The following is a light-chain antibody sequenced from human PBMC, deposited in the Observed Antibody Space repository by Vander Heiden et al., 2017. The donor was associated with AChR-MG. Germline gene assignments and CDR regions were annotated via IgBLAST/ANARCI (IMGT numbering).Light chain of an antibody. Sequence: QSALTQPASLSGTAGQSIITTCTGTSRDVGSNNLFSWYQKHPKKAPNLLIFEVHKRPSGVSNRFSGSKSGNTASLTISGLQAEEEANYYCCSSASSSTFVVFGGGTKLTVL. V-gene: IGLV2-23*02. CDR1: SRDVGSNNL. CDR3: CSSASSSTFVV. J-gene: IGLJ2*01. CDR2: EVH.